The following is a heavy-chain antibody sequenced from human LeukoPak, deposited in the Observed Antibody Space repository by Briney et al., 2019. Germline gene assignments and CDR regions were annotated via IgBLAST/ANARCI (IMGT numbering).Heavy chain of an antibody. D-gene: IGHD2-15*01. J-gene: IGHJ4*02. Sequence: PSETPSLTCTVSGGSISSYYWSWIRQPPGKGLEWIGYIYYSGSTNYNPSLKSRVTISVDTSKNQFSLKLSSVTAADTAVYYCARGNLYCSGGSCYVGYYFDYWGQGTLVTVSS. V-gene: IGHV4-59*01. CDR2: IYYSGST. CDR3: ARGNLYCSGGSCYVGYYFDY. CDR1: GGSISSYY.